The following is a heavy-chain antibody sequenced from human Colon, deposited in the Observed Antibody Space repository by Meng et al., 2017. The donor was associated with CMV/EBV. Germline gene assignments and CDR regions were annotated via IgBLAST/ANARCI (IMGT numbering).Heavy chain of an antibody. CDR3: ARDWLNKAMDV. CDR2: IGNGYSGSAI. D-gene: IGHD1/OR15-1a*01. V-gene: IGHV3-11*01. J-gene: IGHJ6*02. Sequence: GESLKISCAASGFTFTSYFMSWVRQAPGRGLECILYIGNGYSGSAIYYADSVKGRFTISRDNAENSLYLQMNSLRAEDTAVYYCARDWLNKAMDVWGQGTTVTVSS. CDR1: GFTFTSYF.